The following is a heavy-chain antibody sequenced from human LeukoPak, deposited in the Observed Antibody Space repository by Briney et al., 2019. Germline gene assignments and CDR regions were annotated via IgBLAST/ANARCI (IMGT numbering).Heavy chain of an antibody. Sequence: PSETLSLTCAVYGGSFSGYYWSWIRQPPGKGLEWIGEINHSGSTNYNPSLRSRDSISIDTPKNQFSLKLSSVTAADTAVYYCARGRCNSLNCRQFDHWGQGTLVTVSS. V-gene: IGHV4-34*01. D-gene: IGHD2/OR15-2a*01. CDR3: ARGRCNSLNCRQFDH. CDR2: INHSGST. CDR1: GGSFSGYY. J-gene: IGHJ4*02.